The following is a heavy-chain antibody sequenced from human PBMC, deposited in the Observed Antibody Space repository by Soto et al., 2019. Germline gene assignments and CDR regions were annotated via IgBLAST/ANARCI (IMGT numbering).Heavy chain of an antibody. J-gene: IGHJ6*04. CDR2: IRSKANSYAT. CDR1: GFTFSGSA. D-gene: IGHD2-15*01. CDR3: TRRVGSGGPASPLDV. V-gene: IGHV3-73*01. Sequence: GGSLRLSCAASGFTFSGSAMHWVRQASGKGLEWVGRIRSKANSYATAYAASVKGRFTISRDDSKNTAYLQMNSLKTEDTAVYYCTRRVGSGGPASPLDVWGKGTTVTVSS.